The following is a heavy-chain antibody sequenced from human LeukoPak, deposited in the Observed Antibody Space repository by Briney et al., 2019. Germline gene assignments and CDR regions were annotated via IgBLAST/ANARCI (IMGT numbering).Heavy chain of an antibody. V-gene: IGHV3-74*01. Sequence: GGSLRLSCAASGFTFSRYWMHWVRQVPGKGMVWVSRIDWDEITTSDADFEKRRFTISRDNAQNTLYLQMNSLRLDDTAVYYCIRVYGALGATNVCDMWGQGTMVTVSS. J-gene: IGHJ3*02. D-gene: IGHD1-26*01. CDR1: GFTFSRYW. CDR3: IRVYGALGATNVCDM. CDR2: IDWDEITT.